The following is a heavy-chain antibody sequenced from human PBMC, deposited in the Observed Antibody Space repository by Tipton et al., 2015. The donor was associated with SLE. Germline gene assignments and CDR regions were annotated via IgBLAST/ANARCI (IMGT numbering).Heavy chain of an antibody. CDR1: GGSISSYY. CDR2: FFHNGNT. J-gene: IGHJ4*02. V-gene: IGHV4-59*04. CDR3: ARSPTYDYVWGSYHFDN. D-gene: IGHD3-16*02. Sequence: GLVKPSETLSLTCTVSGGSISSYYWSWIRQPPGRGLEWIGSFFHNGNTYYNPSLRGRVTISVDTSKNHLSVRLSSVTAADTAMYFCARSPTYDYVWGSYHFDNWGQGTLVTVSS.